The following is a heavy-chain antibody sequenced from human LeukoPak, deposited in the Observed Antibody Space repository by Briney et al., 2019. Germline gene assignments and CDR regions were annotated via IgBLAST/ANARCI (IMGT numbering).Heavy chain of an antibody. CDR3: ARGGARFFS. CDR2: INHDGSEL. CDR1: GFTFSNFW. D-gene: IGHD4-17*01. Sequence: GGPLRLSCVASGFTFSNFWMNWVRQAPGKRLEWVANINHDGSELYYMDSVKGRFTISRDNANNSLYLQMSSLRAEDTAVYYCARGGARFFSWGQGTLVTV. V-gene: IGHV3-7*05. J-gene: IGHJ5*01.